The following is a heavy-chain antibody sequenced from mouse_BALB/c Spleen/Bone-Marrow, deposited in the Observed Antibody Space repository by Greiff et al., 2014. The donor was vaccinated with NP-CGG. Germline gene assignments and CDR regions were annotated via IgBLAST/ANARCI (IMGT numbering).Heavy chain of an antibody. CDR1: GFNIKDNY. CDR2: IDPANGIT. Sequence: DVKLQESGAELVKPGASVKLSCTASGFNIKDNYIHWVKQRPEQGLEWIGRIDPANGITKYGPRFQGKTTITTDTSSNPACLQLSSLTSEDTAVYYCARSGDGPFAYWGQGTLVTVSA. D-gene: IGHD2-3*01. CDR3: ARSGDGPFAY. V-gene: IGHV14-3*02. J-gene: IGHJ3*01.